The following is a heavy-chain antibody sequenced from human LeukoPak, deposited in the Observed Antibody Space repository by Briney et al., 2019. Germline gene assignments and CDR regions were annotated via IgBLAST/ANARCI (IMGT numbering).Heavy chain of an antibody. Sequence: GGSLRLSCAASGFTFSDYYMSWIRQAPGRGLEWVSYISSSGSTIYYADSVKGRFTNSRDNAKNSLYLQMNSLRAEDTAVYYCARDAIAAAGTRYYYGMDVWGQGTTVTVSS. D-gene: IGHD6-13*01. CDR3: ARDAIAAAGTRYYYGMDV. CDR1: GFTFSDYY. CDR2: ISSSGSTI. V-gene: IGHV3-11*01. J-gene: IGHJ6*02.